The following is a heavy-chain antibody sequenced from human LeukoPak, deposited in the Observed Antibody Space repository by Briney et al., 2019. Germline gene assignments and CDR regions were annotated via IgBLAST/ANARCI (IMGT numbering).Heavy chain of an antibody. J-gene: IGHJ4*02. D-gene: IGHD6-13*01. CDR1: GYTFTSYG. CDR2: INPYNGYT. CDR3: ARLPDPYSSSWIDY. Sequence: ASVKVSCRASGYTFTSYGITWVRQAPGQGLEWMGWINPYNGYTNFAQKLQGRVTMTTDTSTSTVYMELRSLRSDDTAVYYCARLPDPYSSSWIDYWGQGTLVTVFS. V-gene: IGHV1-18*01.